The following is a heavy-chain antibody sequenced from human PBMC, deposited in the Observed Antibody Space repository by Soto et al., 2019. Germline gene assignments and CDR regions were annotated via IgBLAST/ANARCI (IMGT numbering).Heavy chain of an antibody. CDR1: GLPFSASG. V-gene: IGHV3-33*01. J-gene: IGHJ5*02. D-gene: IGHD1-26*01. CDR3: ARDKGTTCLDT. Sequence: GGSLRLSCASSGLPFSASGMNWVRQAPGKELEWVAMIWSDGSKAYYADSVKGRFTNTRDNSKNMIFLQMDSLRAEDTAVYYCARDKGTTCLDTWGQGTMVTVSS. CDR2: IWSDGSKA.